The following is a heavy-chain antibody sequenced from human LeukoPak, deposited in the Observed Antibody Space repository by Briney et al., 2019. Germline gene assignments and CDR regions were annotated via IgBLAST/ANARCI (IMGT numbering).Heavy chain of an antibody. V-gene: IGHV4-39*07. CDR2: IYYSGTT. D-gene: IGHD6-19*01. Sequence: KASETLSLTCNVSGGSVSSSRYYWGWIRQPPGKGLEWIGTIYYSGTTYYNPSLKSRLTISVDTSKNQFSLKLSSVTAADTAVYYCVRDSGYTSGCYDYWGQGTLVTVSS. CDR3: VRDSGYTSGCYDY. J-gene: IGHJ4*02. CDR1: GGSVSSSRYY.